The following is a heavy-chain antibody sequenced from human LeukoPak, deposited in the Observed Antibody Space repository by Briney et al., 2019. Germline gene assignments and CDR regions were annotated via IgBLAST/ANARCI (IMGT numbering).Heavy chain of an antibody. J-gene: IGHJ4*02. Sequence: PGRSLRLSCAVSGFSFRDFGFHWVRQAPGKGLEWVAATWYDESQKYYADSVKGRFTISKDNSKNTLYLEMSSLRVEDTAVYYCAKWEGTRQFYFGYWGQGALVTVAS. D-gene: IGHD1-26*01. V-gene: IGHV3-33*06. CDR2: TWYDESQK. CDR1: GFSFRDFG. CDR3: AKWEGTRQFYFGY.